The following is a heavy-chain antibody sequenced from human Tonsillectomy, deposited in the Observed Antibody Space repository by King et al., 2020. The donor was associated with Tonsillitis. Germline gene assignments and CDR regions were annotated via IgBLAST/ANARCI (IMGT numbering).Heavy chain of an antibody. Sequence: QLVQSGAEVKKPGESLKISCKGSGYSFTSYWIGWVRQMPGKGLEWMGIIYPGDSDTRYSPSFQGQVTISADKSNSTAYLQWSSLKAPDTAMYYCARGSTRLLWFGELLSYYGMDVWGQGTTVTVSS. D-gene: IGHD3-10*01. CDR2: IYPGDSDT. J-gene: IGHJ6*02. V-gene: IGHV5-51*01. CDR3: ARGSTRLLWFGELLSYYGMDV. CDR1: GYSFTSYW.